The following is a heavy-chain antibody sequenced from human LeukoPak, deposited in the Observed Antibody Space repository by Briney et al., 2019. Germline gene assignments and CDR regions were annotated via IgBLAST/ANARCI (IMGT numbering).Heavy chain of an antibody. J-gene: IGHJ4*02. CDR1: GFTFRSYE. V-gene: IGHV3-48*03. CDR3: ARAPTVITMVRGVLLLKYYFDY. CDR2: LSSSGSAF. D-gene: IGHD3-10*01. Sequence: GGSLRLSCEDSGFTFRSYEMNWVRQAPGKGLEWIAYLSSSGSAFSYADSVKGRFTISRDNAKNTLYLQMNSLRAEDTAVYYCARAPTVITMVRGVLLLKYYFDYWGQGTLVTVSS.